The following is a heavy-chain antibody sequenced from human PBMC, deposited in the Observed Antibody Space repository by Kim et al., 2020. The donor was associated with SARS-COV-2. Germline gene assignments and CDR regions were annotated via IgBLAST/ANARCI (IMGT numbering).Heavy chain of an antibody. J-gene: IGHJ4*02. CDR3: ARDYYYGSGSYYL. D-gene: IGHD3-10*01. Sequence: GGSLRLSCAASGFTFRNYNMNWVRQAPGKGREWVSCISSSSSYIYYADSVKGRFTISRDNAKNSLYLQMNSLRAEDTAVYYCARDYYYGSGSYYLWGQGTLVTVSS. V-gene: IGHV3-21*01. CDR2: ISSSSSYI. CDR1: GFTFRNYN.